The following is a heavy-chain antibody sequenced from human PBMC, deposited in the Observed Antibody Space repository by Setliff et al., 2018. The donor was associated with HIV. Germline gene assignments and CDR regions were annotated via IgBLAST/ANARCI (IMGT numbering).Heavy chain of an antibody. CDR3: ARVPFTTGFDY. CDR1: GGSISTYY. Sequence: SETLSLTCTVSGGSISTYYWSWIRQPPGKGLEWIGYIYTSGGTNYNPSLKSRVTISVDTSKNQFSLKLSSVTAADTAVYYCARVPFTTGFDYWGQGTLVTVSS. D-gene: IGHD3-3*01. CDR2: IYTSGGT. J-gene: IGHJ4*02. V-gene: IGHV4-4*09.